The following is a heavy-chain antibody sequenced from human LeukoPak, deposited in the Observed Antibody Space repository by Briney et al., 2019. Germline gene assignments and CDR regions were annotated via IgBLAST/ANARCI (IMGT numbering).Heavy chain of an antibody. J-gene: IGHJ4*02. CDR1: GGSFSGYY. D-gene: IGHD2-2*01. CDR2: INHSGSI. Sequence: SETLSLTCAVYGGSFSGYYWSWIRQPPGKGLEWIGEINHSGSINNNPSLKSRVTISVDTSKNQFSLKLSSVTAADTAVYYCARWGSCYDYWGQGTLVTVSS. CDR3: ARWGSCYDY. V-gene: IGHV4-34*01.